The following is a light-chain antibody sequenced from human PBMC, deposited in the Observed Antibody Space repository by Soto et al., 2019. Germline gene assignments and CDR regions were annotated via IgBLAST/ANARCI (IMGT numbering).Light chain of an antibody. CDR2: EFS. Sequence: QSGLTQPPSGTGSVCQSVPISCTRNSSDVGGYNYVSWYQQHPGKAPKLMIYEFSERPSGVPDGFSGSKSGNTASLTVSGLQFDDEADFYCSSYSVTNYPYAFGTGTKFTVL. CDR1: SSDVGGYNY. J-gene: IGLJ1*01. V-gene: IGLV2-8*01. CDR3: SSYSVTNYPYA.